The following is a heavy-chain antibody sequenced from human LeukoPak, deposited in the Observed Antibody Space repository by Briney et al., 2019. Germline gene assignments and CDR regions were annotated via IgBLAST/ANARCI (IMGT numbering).Heavy chain of an antibody. CDR1: GFTFDDYG. Sequence: GGSLRLSCAASGFTFDDYGMSWVRQAPGKGLEWVSGINWNGGSTGYADSVKGRFTISRDKAKNSLYLQMNSLRAEDTALYYCARDFYDSSGRPYYYYYYMDVWGKGTTVTVSS. CDR3: ARDFYDSSGRPYYYYYYMDV. J-gene: IGHJ6*03. D-gene: IGHD3-22*01. V-gene: IGHV3-20*04. CDR2: INWNGGST.